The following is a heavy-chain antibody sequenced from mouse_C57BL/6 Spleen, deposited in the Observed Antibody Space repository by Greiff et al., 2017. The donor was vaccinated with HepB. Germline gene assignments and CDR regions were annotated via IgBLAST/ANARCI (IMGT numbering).Heavy chain of an antibody. Sequence: DVKLVESGPGMVKPSQSLSLTCTVTGYSITSGYDWHWIRHFPGNKLEWMGYISYSGSTNYNPSLKSRISITHDTSKNHFFLKLNSVTTEDTATYYCARAGITGPWFAYWGQGTLVTVSA. CDR1: GYSITSGYD. CDR3: ARAGITGPWFAY. D-gene: IGHD4-1*01. J-gene: IGHJ3*01. CDR2: ISYSGST. V-gene: IGHV3-1*01.